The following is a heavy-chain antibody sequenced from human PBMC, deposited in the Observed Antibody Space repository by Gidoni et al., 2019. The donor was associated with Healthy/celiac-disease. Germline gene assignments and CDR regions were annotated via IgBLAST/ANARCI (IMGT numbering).Heavy chain of an antibody. CDR2: ISYDGSNK. J-gene: IGHJ6*02. CDR3: AKDGKGFGYYYYYYYGMDV. V-gene: IGHV3-30*18. D-gene: IGHD6-25*01. CDR1: GFTFSSYG. Sequence: QVQLVESGGGVVQPGRSLRLSCAASGFTFSSYGMHWVRQAPGKGLEWVAVISYDGSNKYYADSVKGRFTISRDNSKNTLYLQMNSLRAEDTAVYYCAKDGKGFGYYYYYYYGMDVWGQGTTVTVSS.